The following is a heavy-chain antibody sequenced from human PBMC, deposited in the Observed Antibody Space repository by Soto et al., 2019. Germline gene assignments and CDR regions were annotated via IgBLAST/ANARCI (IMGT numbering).Heavy chain of an antibody. D-gene: IGHD3-3*01. CDR3: ARGRRTIFGVVSPSNWFDP. CDR2: MNPNSGNT. V-gene: IGHV1-8*01. Sequence: ASVKVSCKASGYTFTSYDINWVRQATGQGLEWMGWMNPNSGNTGYAQKLQGRVTMTRNTSISTAYMKMSSLRSEDTAVYYCARGRRTIFGVVSPSNWFDPWGQGTLVTVSS. CDR1: GYTFTSYD. J-gene: IGHJ5*02.